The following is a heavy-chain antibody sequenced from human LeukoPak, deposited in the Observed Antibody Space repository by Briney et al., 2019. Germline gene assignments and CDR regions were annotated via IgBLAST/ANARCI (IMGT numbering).Heavy chain of an antibody. CDR2: MNPNSGNT. CDR3: ARPGVVAGTYYFDY. D-gene: IGHD6-19*01. CDR1: GYTFTSYE. Sequence: ASVKVSCKASGYTFTSYEINWVRQATGQGLEWMGWMNPNSGNTGYAQKFQGRVTMTRNTSISTAYMELSSLRSEDTAVYYCARPGVVAGTYYFDYWGQGTLVTVSS. V-gene: IGHV1-8*01. J-gene: IGHJ4*02.